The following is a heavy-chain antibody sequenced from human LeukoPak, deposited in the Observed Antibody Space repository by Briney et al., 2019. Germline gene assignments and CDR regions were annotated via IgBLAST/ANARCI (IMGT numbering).Heavy chain of an antibody. CDR1: GFSLSTNGVG. CDR2: IYWDDDK. V-gene: IGHV2-5*02. Sequence: SGPTLVKPTQTLTLTCTFSGFSLSTNGVGVGWIRQPPGKALEWLALIYWDDDKRYSPSLKSRLTITKDTTKTQVVLTMTNMDPVDQAKNYCQHRDPRGGAFDFWGQGTMVTVSS. CDR3: QHRDPRGGAFDF. D-gene: IGHD3-16*01. J-gene: IGHJ3*01.